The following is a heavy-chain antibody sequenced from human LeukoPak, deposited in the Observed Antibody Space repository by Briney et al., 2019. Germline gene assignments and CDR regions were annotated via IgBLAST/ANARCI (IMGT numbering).Heavy chain of an antibody. D-gene: IGHD6-13*01. V-gene: IGHV3-53*01. Sequence: GGSLRLSCVVSGFIVNNNYINWVRQAPGKGLEWVSVFYSDGTTYHADSVKGRFTISRDNSKNMVFLQMNSLRAEDTAVYYCARDAAAGAGVFDYWGQGTLVTVSS. CDR1: GFIVNNNY. J-gene: IGHJ4*02. CDR3: ARDAAAGAGVFDY. CDR2: FYSDGTT.